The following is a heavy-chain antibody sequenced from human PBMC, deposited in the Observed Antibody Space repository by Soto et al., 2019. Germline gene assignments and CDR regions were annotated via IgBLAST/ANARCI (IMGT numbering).Heavy chain of an antibody. CDR1: GGSVSSGDYY. CDR2: IYYSGNT. Sequence: ETLSLTCTVSGGSVSSGDYYWSWIRQPPGKGLEWIGYIYYSGNTNYNPSLKSRVIISVDTSENLFSLKLTSVTAADTAVYYCARIPVDTSMIYWLDPWGQGTLVTVSS. CDR3: ARIPVDTSMIYWLDP. V-gene: IGHV4-61*08. D-gene: IGHD5-18*01. J-gene: IGHJ5*02.